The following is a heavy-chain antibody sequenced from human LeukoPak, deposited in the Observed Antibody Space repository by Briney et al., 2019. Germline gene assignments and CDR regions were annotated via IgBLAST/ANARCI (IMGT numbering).Heavy chain of an antibody. CDR1: GFTFSNYW. J-gene: IGHJ4*02. V-gene: IGHV3-74*01. CDR3: ACAMKGPIDY. Sequence: GGSLRLSCAASGFTFSNYWMHWVRQAPGKGPVWVSRINTDGNITTYADSVKGRFTISRDSAKNALYLQMNSLRAEDTAVYYCACAMKGPIDYWGQGILVTVSS. CDR2: INTDGNIT.